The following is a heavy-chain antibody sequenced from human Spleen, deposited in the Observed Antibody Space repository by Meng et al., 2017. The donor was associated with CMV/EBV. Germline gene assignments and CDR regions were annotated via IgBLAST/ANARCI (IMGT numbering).Heavy chain of an antibody. V-gene: IGHV3-30*18. CDR1: EFTFNSNT. CDR2: ISSDASDK. J-gene: IGHJ3*01. Sequence: GESLKISCVVSEFTFNSNTLHWVRQAPGKGLEWVALISSDASDKYYADSVRGRFTVSRDNSQNTLYLQMSSLRVEDTAVYYCAKNWGNSGSSTEAFDVWGQGTVVTVSS. CDR3: AKNWGNSGSSTEAFDV. D-gene: IGHD6-19*01.